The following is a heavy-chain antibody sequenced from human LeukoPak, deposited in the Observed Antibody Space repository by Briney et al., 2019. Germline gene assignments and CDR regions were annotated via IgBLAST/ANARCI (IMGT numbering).Heavy chain of an antibody. CDR3: ARHVTISGPYDASDI. CDR2: IYYSGST. V-gene: IGHV4-59*01. D-gene: IGHD5-24*01. Sequence: SETLSLTCTGSGGSISSYYWNWIRQPPGKGLEWIGYIYYSGSTNYNPSLKSRVTISVDTSKNQFSLKLSSVTAADTAVYYCARHVTISGPYDASDIWGQGTMVTVSP. J-gene: IGHJ3*02. CDR1: GGSISSYY.